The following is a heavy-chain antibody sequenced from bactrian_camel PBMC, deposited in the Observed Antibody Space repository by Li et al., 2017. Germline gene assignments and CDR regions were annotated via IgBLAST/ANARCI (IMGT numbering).Heavy chain of an antibody. D-gene: IGHD2*01. CDR2: IDSGGGST. J-gene: IGHJ4*01. CDR1: GFTFVTYD. Sequence: VQLVESGGDLVQPGGSLTLSCATSGFTFVTYDRTWVRQAPGKGLEWVSAIDSGGGSTLYAESVKGRFTISRDNAKNTMYLQMNNLKPEDTAVYYCVKGGLSLLWNRSRRQPGDPGHRL. V-gene: IGHV3S40*01.